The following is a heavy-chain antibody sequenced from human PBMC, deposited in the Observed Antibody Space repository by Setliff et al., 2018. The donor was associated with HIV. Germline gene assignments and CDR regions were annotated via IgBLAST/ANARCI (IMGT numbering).Heavy chain of an antibody. CDR1: GGSVSSSDYY. D-gene: IGHD3-22*01. V-gene: IGHV4-30-4*01. CDR3: ASLNYYDSSGYYPH. CDR2: IHYSVNT. J-gene: IGHJ4*02. Sequence: SETLSLTCTVSGGSVSSSDYYWNWIRQPPGKGLEWIGHIHYSVNTYYDPSLKSRVLISVDTSKNQFSLTLSSATAADTAVYYCASLNYYDSSGYYPHWGQGTLVTVSS.